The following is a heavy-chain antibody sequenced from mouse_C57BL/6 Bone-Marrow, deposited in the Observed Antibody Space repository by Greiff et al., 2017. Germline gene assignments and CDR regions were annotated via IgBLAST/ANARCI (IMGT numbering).Heavy chain of an antibody. CDR2: ISGGGGNT. Sequence: EVQVVESGGGLVKPGGSLKLSCAASGFTFSSYTMSWVRQTPEKRLEWVATISGGGGNTYYPDSVKGRFTISRDNAKNTLYLQMSSLRSEDTALYDCARHITTVVGYAMDYWGQGTSVTVSS. D-gene: IGHD1-1*01. V-gene: IGHV5-9*01. CDR3: ARHITTVVGYAMDY. J-gene: IGHJ4*01. CDR1: GFTFSSYT.